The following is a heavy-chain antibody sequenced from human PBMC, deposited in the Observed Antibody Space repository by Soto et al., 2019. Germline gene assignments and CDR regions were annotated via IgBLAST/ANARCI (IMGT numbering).Heavy chain of an antibody. J-gene: IGHJ5*02. CDR3: AGGENCFDP. CDR2: IDQGGGEK. Sequence: EVQLVESGGGLVQPGGSLRLSCAASGFSFSTYWMAWVRQAPGKGLEWVANIDQGGGEKYYVDSVRGRFTISRDNAKNFWYRKMTGRGAEETAIYSGAGGENCFDPWAQGTLASVPP. V-gene: IGHV3-7*05. CDR1: GFSFSTYW. D-gene: IGHD2-15*01.